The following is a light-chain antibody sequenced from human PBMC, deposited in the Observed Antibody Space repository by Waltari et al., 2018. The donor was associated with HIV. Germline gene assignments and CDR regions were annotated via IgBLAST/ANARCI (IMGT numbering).Light chain of an antibody. V-gene: IGLV1-44*01. J-gene: IGLJ3*02. CDR1: ISNIGINP. Sequence: QSALVQPPSLSVTPGQRVTISCSGSISNIGINPVNWYRRVPGAAPKLLIYNEDQRPSGVPDRFSASKSGTSASLAISGLQSEDEADYFCSTGDDRLSIPVFGGGTFLTV. CDR2: NED. CDR3: STGDDRLSIPV.